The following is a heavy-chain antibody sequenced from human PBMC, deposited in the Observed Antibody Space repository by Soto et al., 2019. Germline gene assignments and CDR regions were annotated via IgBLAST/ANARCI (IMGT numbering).Heavy chain of an antibody. CDR1: GFTFSSYA. J-gene: IGHJ1*01. D-gene: IGHD3-22*01. V-gene: IGHV3-23*01. CDR3: AKKGLLVEYFQH. Sequence: QPGGSLRLSCAASGFTFSSYAMGWVRQAPGKGLEWVSAISGSGGSTYYADSVKGRFTISRDNSKNTLYLQMNSLRAEDTAVYYCAKKGLLVEYFQHWGQGTLVTVSS. CDR2: ISGSGGST.